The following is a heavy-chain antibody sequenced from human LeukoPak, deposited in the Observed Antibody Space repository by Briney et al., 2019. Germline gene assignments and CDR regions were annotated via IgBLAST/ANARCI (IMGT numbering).Heavy chain of an antibody. CDR1: GYTFTSYG. D-gene: IGHD3-22*01. CDR3: ARDRGGLSGFTYYYDSSGYYTFDY. CDR2: ISAYNGNT. V-gene: IGHV1-18*01. Sequence: ASVKVSCKASGYTFTSYGISWVRQAPGQGLEWMGWISAYNGNTNYAQKLQGRVTMTTDTSTSTAYMELRSLRSDDTAVYYCARDRGGLSGFTYYYDSSGYYTFDYWGQGTLVTVSS. J-gene: IGHJ4*02.